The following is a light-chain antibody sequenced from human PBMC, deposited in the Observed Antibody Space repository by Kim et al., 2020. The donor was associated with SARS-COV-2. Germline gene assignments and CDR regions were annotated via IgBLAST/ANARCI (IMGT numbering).Light chain of an antibody. CDR2: SDE. Sequence: SASVSPSNPAGTSWTCYLLLPGPAPDLLIYSDEARPAGVPSRFSGSKSGTSASLAISGLQSEEEADYYCATWDDSLSGPVFGGGTQLTVL. J-gene: IGLJ3*02. CDR1: PSNPAGTS. V-gene: IGLV1-44*01. CDR3: ATWDDSLSGPV.